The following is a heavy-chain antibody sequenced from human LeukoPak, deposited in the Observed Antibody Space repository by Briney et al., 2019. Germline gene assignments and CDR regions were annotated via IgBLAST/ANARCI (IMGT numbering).Heavy chain of an antibody. J-gene: IGHJ4*02. D-gene: IGHD6-13*01. Sequence: GGSLRLSCAASGFTFSSYAMHWVRQAPGKGLEWVAVISYDGSNKYYADSVKGRFTISRDNSKNTLYLQMNSLRAEDTAVYYCARGPDNLAAAGPGALGYWGQGTLVTVSS. CDR1: GFTFSSYA. CDR2: ISYDGSNK. CDR3: ARGPDNLAAAGPGALGY. V-gene: IGHV3-30-3*01.